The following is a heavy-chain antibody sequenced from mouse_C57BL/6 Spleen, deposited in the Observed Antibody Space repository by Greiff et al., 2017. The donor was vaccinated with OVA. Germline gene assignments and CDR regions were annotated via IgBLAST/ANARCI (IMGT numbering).Heavy chain of an antibody. CDR2: IDPSDSET. D-gene: IGHD2-1*01. J-gene: IGHJ3*01. V-gene: IGHV1-52*01. CDR3: ASGNFAY. Sequence: PIQGLEWIGNIDPSDSETHYNQKFKDKATLTVDKSSSTAYMQLSSLTSEDSAVYYCASGNFAYWGQGTLVTVSA.